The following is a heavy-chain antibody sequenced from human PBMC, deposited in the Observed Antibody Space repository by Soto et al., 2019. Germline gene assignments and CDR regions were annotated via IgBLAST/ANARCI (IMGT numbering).Heavy chain of an antibody. V-gene: IGHV4-59*01. CDR3: ARIPRRYYYMDV. D-gene: IGHD3-16*01. CDR2: IYYSGST. CDR1: GGSLSSYY. Sequence: PSETLSLTCTVSGGSLSSYYWSWIRQLPGKGLEWIGYIYYSGSTNYNPSLKSRVTISVDTSKNQFSLKLSSVTAADTAVYYCARIPRRYYYMDVWGKGTTVTVSS. J-gene: IGHJ6*03.